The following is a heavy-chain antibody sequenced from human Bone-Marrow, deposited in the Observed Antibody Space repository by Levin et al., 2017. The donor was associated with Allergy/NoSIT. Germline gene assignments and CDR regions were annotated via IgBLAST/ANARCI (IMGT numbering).Heavy chain of an antibody. V-gene: IGHV3-9*01. Sequence: GGSLRLSCVASGFKFDDYVMHWVRQAPGKGLEWVSGISWNNNNLGYADSVKGRFTISRDNGKNSLYLQLNSLRPDDTALYYCAKARPLDAFDIWGQGTMVTVSS. CDR2: ISWNNNNL. CDR3: AKARPLDAFDI. J-gene: IGHJ3*02. CDR1: GFKFDDYV.